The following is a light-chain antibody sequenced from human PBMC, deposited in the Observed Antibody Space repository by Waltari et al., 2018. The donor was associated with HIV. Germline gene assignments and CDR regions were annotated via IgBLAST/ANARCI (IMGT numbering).Light chain of an antibody. Sequence: STELTQDPAVSVALGQTVRITCQGDSVRRYYASWYQQKPGHAPALVIYGKNNRPSGIPDRFSGSTSGNTASLTITGAQAEDEADYYCNSRDNSSKHYVFGSGTKVTVL. J-gene: IGLJ1*01. CDR2: GKN. CDR1: SVRRYY. V-gene: IGLV3-19*01. CDR3: NSRDNSSKHYV.